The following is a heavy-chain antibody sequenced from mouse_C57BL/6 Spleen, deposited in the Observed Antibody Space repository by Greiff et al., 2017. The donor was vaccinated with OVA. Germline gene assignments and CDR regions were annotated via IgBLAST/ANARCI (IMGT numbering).Heavy chain of an antibody. CDR3: ARSGYYFYFDV. CDR1: GYSFTSYY. J-gene: IGHJ1*03. V-gene: IGHV1-66*01. Sequence: QVQLQQSGPELVKPGASVKISCKASGYSFTSYYIHWVKQRPGQGLEWIGWIYPGSGNTKYNEKFKGKATLTADTSSSTAYMQLSSLTSEDSAVYYCARSGYYFYFDVWGTGTTVTVSS. D-gene: IGHD1-1*01. CDR2: IYPGSGNT.